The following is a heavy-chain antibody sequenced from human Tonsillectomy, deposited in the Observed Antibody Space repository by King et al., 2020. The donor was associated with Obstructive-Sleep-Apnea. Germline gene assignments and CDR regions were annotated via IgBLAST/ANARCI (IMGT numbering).Heavy chain of an antibody. CDR1: GYTFTSYA. J-gene: IGHJ4*02. D-gene: IGHD1-14*01. V-gene: IGHV1-3*01. CDR2: VNAGNGKT. CDR3: ATGSRMDY. Sequence: QLVQSGAEVRKPGASVKVSCKTSGYTFTSYAVHLVRQALGQSLERMGWVNAGNGKTKYSEKFQGRVSITKDTSATTAYMELSSLISEDTAVYYCATGSRMDYWGQGTLVTVSS.